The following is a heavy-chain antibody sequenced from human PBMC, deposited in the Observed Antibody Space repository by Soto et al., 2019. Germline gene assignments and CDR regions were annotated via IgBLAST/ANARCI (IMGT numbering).Heavy chain of an antibody. CDR2: ISGSGGST. V-gene: IGHV3-23*01. J-gene: IGHJ4*02. D-gene: IGHD4-17*01. CDR3: AKDPLWGGMTTVTTVYY. Sequence: EVQLLESGGGLVQPGGSLRLSCAASGFTFSSYAMSWVRQAPGKGLEWVSAISGSGGSTYYADSVKGRFTISRDNSKNTLYLQMNSLRAEDTAVYYCAKDPLWGGMTTVTTVYYRGQGTLVTVSS. CDR1: GFTFSSYA.